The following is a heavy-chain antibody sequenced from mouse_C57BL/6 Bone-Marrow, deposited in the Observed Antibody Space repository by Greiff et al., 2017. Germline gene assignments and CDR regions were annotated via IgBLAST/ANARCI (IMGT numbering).Heavy chain of an antibody. CDR1: GYSITSDY. Sequence: EVQGVESGPGLAKPSQTLSLTCSVTGYSITSDYWNWIRKFPGNKLEYMGYISYSGSTYYNPSLKSRISITRDTSKNQYYLQLNSVTTEDTATYYCARSRGYYTGDFDVWGTGTTVTVSS. CDR2: ISYSGST. V-gene: IGHV3-8*01. D-gene: IGHD2-3*01. J-gene: IGHJ1*03. CDR3: ARSRGYYTGDFDV.